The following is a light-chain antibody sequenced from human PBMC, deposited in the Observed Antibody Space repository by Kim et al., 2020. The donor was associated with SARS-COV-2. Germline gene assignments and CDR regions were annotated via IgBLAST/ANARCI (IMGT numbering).Light chain of an antibody. J-gene: IGKJ4*02. V-gene: IGKV3-20*01. Sequence: SPGERATLPCRAGQSVSSSNLAWYQQKPGQAPRLLIYGASSRATGIPDRFSGSGSGTDFTLTISRLESEDFAVYYCQQYGSSLLTFGGGTKVDIK. CDR3: QQYGSSLLT. CDR2: GAS. CDR1: QSVSSSN.